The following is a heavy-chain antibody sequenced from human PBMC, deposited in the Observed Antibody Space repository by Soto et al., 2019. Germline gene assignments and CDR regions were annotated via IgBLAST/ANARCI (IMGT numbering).Heavy chain of an antibody. J-gene: IGHJ4*02. Sequence: LELMSLTSNVADGSISNRNYYWGWKRQPPGKGLEWIGSIYYTGNTYYNPSLKRRVTISVDTSKNQFSLKLDSVTAADTAVYFCERHSIWLLLSDYWGQGSLVTVSS. CDR3: ERHSIWLLLSDY. CDR2: IYYTGNT. CDR1: DGSISNRNYY. V-gene: IGHV4-39*01. D-gene: IGHD3-22*01.